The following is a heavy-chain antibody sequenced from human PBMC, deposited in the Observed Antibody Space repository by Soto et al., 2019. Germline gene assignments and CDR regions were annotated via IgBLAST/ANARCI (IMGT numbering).Heavy chain of an antibody. Sequence: NPGGSLRLSCEASGFTFSSYSMNWVRQAPGKGLKWVSSISIRSSYKYYADSVKGRFTISRDNAKNSLYLQMNSLRAEDTAVYYCAKLGSQLLSYYGMDVWGQGTTVTVSS. CDR1: GFTFSSYS. J-gene: IGHJ6*02. CDR3: AKLGSQLLSYYGMDV. V-gene: IGHV3-21*01. D-gene: IGHD2-2*01. CDR2: ISIRSSYK.